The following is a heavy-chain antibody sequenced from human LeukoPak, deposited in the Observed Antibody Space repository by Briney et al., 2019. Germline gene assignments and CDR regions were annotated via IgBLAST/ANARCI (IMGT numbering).Heavy chain of an antibody. V-gene: IGHV4-4*02. Sequence: SETLSLTCAVSGGSISSSNWWSWVRQPPGKGLEWIGEIYHSGSTNYNPSLKSRVTISVDKSKNQFSLKLSSVTAADTAVYYCASYGSGSYYSLDYWGQGTPVTVSS. CDR1: GGSISSSNW. J-gene: IGHJ4*02. D-gene: IGHD3-10*01. CDR2: IYHSGST. CDR3: ASYGSGSYYSLDY.